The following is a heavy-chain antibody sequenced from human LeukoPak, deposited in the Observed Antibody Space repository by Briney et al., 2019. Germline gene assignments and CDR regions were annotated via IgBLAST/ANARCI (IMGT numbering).Heavy chain of an antibody. CDR3: ATTGHCSSSSCAIDY. Sequence: KPGGSLRLSCAASGYTFTSYTMNGVRQAPGKGLEWVSSITGSSGYISYADSVKGRFTISRANAKNSLYLQMNRLRGEDTAMYYCATTGHCSSSSCAIDYWGQGTLVSVSS. CDR1: GYTFTSYT. CDR2: ITGSSGYI. D-gene: IGHD2-2*01. V-gene: IGHV3-21*01. J-gene: IGHJ4*02.